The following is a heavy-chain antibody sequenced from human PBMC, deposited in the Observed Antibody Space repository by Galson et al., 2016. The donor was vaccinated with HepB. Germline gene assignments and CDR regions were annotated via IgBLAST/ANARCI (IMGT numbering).Heavy chain of an antibody. J-gene: IGHJ3*01. CDR1: GDSVSSKSAA. V-gene: IGHV6-1*01. CDR2: TYYRSKWYN. Sequence: CAISGDSVSSKSAAWSWIRQSPSRGLEWLGRTYYRSKWYNDYAVSVKGRISINPDTSKNQFSLQLNSVTPEDTAVYYCARARGAYDSGYYLPDAFDVWGQGTMVSVSS. D-gene: IGHD3-22*01. CDR3: ARARGAYDSGYYLPDAFDV.